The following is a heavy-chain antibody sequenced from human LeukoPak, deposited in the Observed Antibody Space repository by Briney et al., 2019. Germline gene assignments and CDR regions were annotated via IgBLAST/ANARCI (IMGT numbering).Heavy chain of an antibody. V-gene: IGHV7-4-1*02. CDR3: VRGTPTPGKDY. CDR2: IDTTTGNP. D-gene: IGHD3-10*01. CDR1: GYPFSAHF. Sequence: ASVKVSCKAPGYPFSAHFLNWVRQAPGQGLEWMGNIDTTTGNPRYAQDFTGRFVFSLDTSVSTAYLQITSLKADDTAAYYCVRGTPTPGKDYWGQGTQVTVSS. J-gene: IGHJ4*02.